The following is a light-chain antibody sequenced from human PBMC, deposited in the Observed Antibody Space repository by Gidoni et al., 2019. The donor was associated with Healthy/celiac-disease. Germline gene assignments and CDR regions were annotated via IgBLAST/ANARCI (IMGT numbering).Light chain of an antibody. J-gene: IGKJ5*01. Sequence: IHMTPSPPYLSASVGDRVTITCRASQSISSSLTWYQQKPGKAPNLLIYAASRLQSGVPSRFSGSGSGTDFTLTISSLQPEDFTTYYCQQSYSTPITFGQGTRLEIK. CDR3: QQSYSTPIT. CDR2: AAS. V-gene: IGKV1-39*01. CDR1: QSISSS.